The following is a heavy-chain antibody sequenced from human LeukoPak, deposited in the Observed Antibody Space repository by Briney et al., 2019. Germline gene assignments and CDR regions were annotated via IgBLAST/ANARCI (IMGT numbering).Heavy chain of an antibody. CDR1: GGSFSGYY. Sequence: SETLSLTCAVYGGSFSGYYWSWIRQPPGKGLEWIGEINHSGSTNYNPSLKSRVTISVDTSKNQFSLKLSSVTAADTAVYYCAGGRQKVFYDSSGYYSALDYWGQGTLVTVSS. V-gene: IGHV4-34*01. CDR3: AGGRQKVFYDSSGYYSALDY. D-gene: IGHD3-22*01. J-gene: IGHJ4*02. CDR2: INHSGST.